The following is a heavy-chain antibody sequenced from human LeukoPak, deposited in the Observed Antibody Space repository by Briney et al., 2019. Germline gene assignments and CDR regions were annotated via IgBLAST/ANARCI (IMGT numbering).Heavy chain of an antibody. Sequence: SETLSLTCTVSGGSISSYYWSWIRQPPGKGLEWIGYIYTSGSTNYNPSLKSRVTISVDTSKNQFSLKLSSVTAADTAVYYCATTRNYYDSSGYYPLGYWGQGTLVTVSS. D-gene: IGHD3-22*01. CDR2: IYTSGST. V-gene: IGHV4-4*09. J-gene: IGHJ4*02. CDR3: ATTRNYYDSSGYYPLGY. CDR1: GGSISSYY.